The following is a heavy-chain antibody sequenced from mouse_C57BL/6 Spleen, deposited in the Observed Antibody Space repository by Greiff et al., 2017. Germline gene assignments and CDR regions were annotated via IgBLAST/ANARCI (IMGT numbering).Heavy chain of an antibody. CDR1: GFTFTDYY. CDR2: IRNKANGYTT. V-gene: IGHV7-3*01. Sequence: EVKLMESGGGLVQPGGSLSLSCAASGFTFTDYYMSWVRQPPGKALEWLGFIRNKANGYTTEYSASVKGRFTISRDNSQSILYLQMNALRAEDSATYYCARYIKAEGSYAMDYWGQGTSVTVSS. J-gene: IGHJ4*01. CDR3: ARYIKAEGSYAMDY.